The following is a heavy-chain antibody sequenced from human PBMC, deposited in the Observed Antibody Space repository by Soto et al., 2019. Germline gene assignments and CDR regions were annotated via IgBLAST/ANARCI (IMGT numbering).Heavy chain of an antibody. CDR2: IGSSGEK. V-gene: IGHV2-26*01. D-gene: IGHD6-19*01. J-gene: IGHJ5*02. CDR3: ARRHLAVAVSPWFDP. Sequence: QVTLKESGPVLVKPTETLTLRCTVSGLSITDSEMGVSLIRQPPGQPLECLAHIGSSGEKSYRTFLKSRLAIYKDTSKSQIVLTMTNMDPADTATYYCARRHLAVAVSPWFDPWGQGIPVTVSS. CDR1: GLSITDSEMG.